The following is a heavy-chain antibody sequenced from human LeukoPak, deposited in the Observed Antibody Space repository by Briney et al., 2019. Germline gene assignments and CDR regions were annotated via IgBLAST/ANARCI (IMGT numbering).Heavy chain of an antibody. V-gene: IGHV3-48*04. CDR1: GFTFGIYG. Sequence: GGSLRLSCAASGFTFGIYGMNWVRQSPGKGPGWVSYISHDSDTKYYVDSVKGRFSMSRDNAKRSLYLQMDSLRVEDTAVYYCARATRQGYDYWGQGTLVTVSS. CDR2: ISHDSDTK. CDR3: ARATRQGYDY. J-gene: IGHJ4*02. D-gene: IGHD3-22*01.